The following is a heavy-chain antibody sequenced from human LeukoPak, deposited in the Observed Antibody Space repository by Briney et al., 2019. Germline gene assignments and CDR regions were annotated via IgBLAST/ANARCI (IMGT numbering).Heavy chain of an antibody. J-gene: IGHJ3*02. CDR1: GGSISSYY. CDR2: IYYSGST. CDR3: ARNVKDAFDI. V-gene: IGHV4-59*08. Sequence: ASETLSLTCTVSGGSISSYYWSWIRQPPGKGLEWIGYIYYSGSTNYNPSLKSRVTISVDTSKNQFSLKLSSVTAADTAVYYCARNVKDAFDIWGQGTTVTVSS.